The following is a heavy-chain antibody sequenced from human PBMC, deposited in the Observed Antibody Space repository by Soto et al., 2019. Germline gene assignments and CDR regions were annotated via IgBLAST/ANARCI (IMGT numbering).Heavy chain of an antibody. CDR3: ARGGGGLLRPLDY. D-gene: IGHD1-26*01. CDR2: IYYSGST. V-gene: IGHV4-59*01. J-gene: IGHJ4*02. Sequence: PSETLSLTCTVSGGSISSYYWSWIRQPPGKGLEWIGYIYYSGSTNYNPSLKSRVTISVDTSKNQFSLKLSSVTAADTAVYYWARGGGGLLRPLDYWGQGTLVTVSS. CDR1: GGSISSYY.